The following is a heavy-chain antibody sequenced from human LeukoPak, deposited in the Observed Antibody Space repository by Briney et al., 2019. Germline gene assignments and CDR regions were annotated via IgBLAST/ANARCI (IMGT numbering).Heavy chain of an antibody. J-gene: IGHJ4*02. CDR1: GFTFIIYT. Sequence: PGGSLRLSCAASGFTFIIYTMHWVRQAPGRGLEWFLSISSSSNYIYYADSVKGRFTISRDNAKNSLYLQMNSLRAEDTAVYYCARDYDGSGYFGYWGQGTLVTVSS. D-gene: IGHD3-22*01. V-gene: IGHV3-21*01. CDR2: ISSSSNYI. CDR3: ARDYDGSGYFGY.